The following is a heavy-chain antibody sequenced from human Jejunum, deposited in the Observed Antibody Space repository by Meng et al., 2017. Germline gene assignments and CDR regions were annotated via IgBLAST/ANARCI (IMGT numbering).Heavy chain of an antibody. CDR3: TRGYYGKYGKFDS. CDR2: ISNDGRTT. CDR1: GFTLSSDW. J-gene: IGHJ5*01. Sequence: GESLNISCAASGFTLSSDWMHWVRQAPGKGLVWVSRISNDGRTTDYADSVKSRFTISRDNAKNTVYLQMNSLRDEDTAVYYCTRGYYGKYGKFDSWGQGTLVTVSS. V-gene: IGHV3-74*01. D-gene: IGHD3-16*01.